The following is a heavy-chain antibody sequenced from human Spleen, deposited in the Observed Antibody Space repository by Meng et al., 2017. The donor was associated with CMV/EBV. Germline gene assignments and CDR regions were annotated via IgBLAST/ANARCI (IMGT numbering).Heavy chain of an antibody. CDR3: ARGPRIVAAGNIGYFQH. V-gene: IGHV3-21*01. Sequence: GGSLRLSCAASGFTFSSYSMNWVRQAPGKGLEWVSSISSSSSYIYYADPVKGRFTISTDNAKNSLYLQMNSLRAEDTAVYYCARGPRIVAAGNIGYFQHWGQGTLVTVSS. D-gene: IGHD6-13*01. CDR2: ISSSSSYI. CDR1: GFTFSSYS. J-gene: IGHJ1*01.